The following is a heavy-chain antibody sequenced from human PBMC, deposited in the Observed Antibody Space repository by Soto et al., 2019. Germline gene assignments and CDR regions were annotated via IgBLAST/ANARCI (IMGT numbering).Heavy chain of an antibody. D-gene: IGHD6-19*01. Sequence: SETLSLTCTVSGASISSYYWTWIRQPPGKRLEWIGYIHYSGSTNYNPSLKSRVTISVDTSKNQFSLKLSSVTAADTAVYYCARVRVSGWTYYYYGMDVWGQGTTVTVSS. J-gene: IGHJ6*02. CDR3: ARVRVSGWTYYYYGMDV. CDR2: IHYSGST. CDR1: GASISSYY. V-gene: IGHV4-59*01.